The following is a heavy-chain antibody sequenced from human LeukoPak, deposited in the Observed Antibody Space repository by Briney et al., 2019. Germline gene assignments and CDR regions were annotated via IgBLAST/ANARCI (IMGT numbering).Heavy chain of an antibody. CDR3: ARVGYSSSGNYYSDRGAFDY. V-gene: IGHV4-39*07. J-gene: IGHJ4*02. Sequence: SETLSLTCTVSGVSISSSKSYWGWIRQPPGKGLEWIGSIYYSGNTYYNASLKSQVSISIDTSKNQFSLKLSSVIAADTAVYYCARVGYSSSGNYYSDRGAFDYWGQGTLVTVSS. CDR2: IYYSGNT. CDR1: GVSISSSKSY. D-gene: IGHD3-10*01.